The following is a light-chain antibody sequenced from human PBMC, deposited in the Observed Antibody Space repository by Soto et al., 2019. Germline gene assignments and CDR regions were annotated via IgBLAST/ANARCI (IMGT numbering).Light chain of an antibody. CDR2: DAS. CDR1: QNINSW. CDR3: QQYDSYSTRT. V-gene: IGKV1-5*02. Sequence: DIPMTQSPSTLSASVGDRVTIICRASQNINSWVAWYQQKPGKAPKALIYDASSLESGVPSRFSSSGSGTYFTLTISSLQPDDFATYYCQQYDSYSTRTFGQGTKVEIK. J-gene: IGKJ1*01.